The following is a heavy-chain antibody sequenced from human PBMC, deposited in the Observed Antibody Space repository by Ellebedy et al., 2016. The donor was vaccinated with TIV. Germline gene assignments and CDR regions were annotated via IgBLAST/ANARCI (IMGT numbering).Heavy chain of an antibody. V-gene: IGHV3-74*01. J-gene: IGHJ4*02. D-gene: IGHD3-22*01. CDR2: INSDGSST. CDR3: ALFYYDTSGYTDSFGY. CDR1: GFMFSNYW. Sequence: GESLKISCAASGFMFSNYWMSWVRQAPGKGLVWVSRINSDGSSTSFADSVKGRFTVSRDNAKNTLYLQMNSLRAEDTAVYYCALFYYDTSGYTDSFGYWGQGTLVTVSS.